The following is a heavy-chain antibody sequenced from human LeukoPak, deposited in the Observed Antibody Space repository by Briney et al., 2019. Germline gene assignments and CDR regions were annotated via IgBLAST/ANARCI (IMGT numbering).Heavy chain of an antibody. D-gene: IGHD3-22*01. V-gene: IGHV3-48*01. CDR3: AKGADTSGYYYYFDY. Sequence: GGSLRLSCAASGFTFSSYSMNWVRQAPGKGLEWVSYISSGSSTIYYADSVKGRFTISRDSSKNTLYLQMNSLRAEDTAVYYCAKGADTSGYYYYFDYWGQGTLVTVSS. CDR2: ISSGSSTI. J-gene: IGHJ4*02. CDR1: GFTFSSYS.